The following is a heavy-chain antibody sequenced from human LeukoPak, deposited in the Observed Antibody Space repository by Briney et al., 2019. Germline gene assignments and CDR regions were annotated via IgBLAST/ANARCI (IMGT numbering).Heavy chain of an antibody. J-gene: IGHJ5*02. Sequence: SETLSLTCTVSGGSISSYYWSWIRQPPGKGLEWIGYIYYSGSTNCNPSLKSRVTISVDTSKNQFSLKLSSVTAADTAVYYCARSGLYDFWSGYQNWFDPWGQGTLVTVSS. D-gene: IGHD3-3*01. V-gene: IGHV4-59*01. CDR3: ARSGLYDFWSGYQNWFDP. CDR2: IYYSGST. CDR1: GGSISSYY.